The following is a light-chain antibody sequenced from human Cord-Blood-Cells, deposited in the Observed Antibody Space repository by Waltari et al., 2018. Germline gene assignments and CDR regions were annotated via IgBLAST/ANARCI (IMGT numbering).Light chain of an antibody. CDR3: QQYYSTPWT. J-gene: IGKJ1*01. V-gene: IGKV4-1*01. CDR2: WAS. Sequence: DIVMTQSPESLAVSLGERATINCKSSQSVLYSSNNKNYLAWYQQKPGQPPKLLIYWASTVESGVPDRFSGSGSGTDFPLTISSLQAEDVAVYYCQQYYSTPWTFGQGTKVEIK. CDR1: QSVLYSSNNKNY.